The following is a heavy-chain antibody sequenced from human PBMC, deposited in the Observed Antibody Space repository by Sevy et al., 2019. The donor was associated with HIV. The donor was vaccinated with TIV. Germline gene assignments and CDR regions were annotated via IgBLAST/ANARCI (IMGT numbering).Heavy chain of an antibody. CDR1: GFTFSDYY. J-gene: IGHJ6*02. Sequence: GGSLRLSCAASGFTFSDYYMSWIRQAPGKGLEWLSYISGSDGTTYYADSVKGRFTISRDNAKNPLYLQMNSLRAEDTAVYYCARDHVKDGDLGDYYYFAMDVWGQGTTVTVSS. D-gene: IGHD4-17*01. CDR3: ARDHVKDGDLGDYYYFAMDV. V-gene: IGHV3-11*01. CDR2: ISGSDGTT.